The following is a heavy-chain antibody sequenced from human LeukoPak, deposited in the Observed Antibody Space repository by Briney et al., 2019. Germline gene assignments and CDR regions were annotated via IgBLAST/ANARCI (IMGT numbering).Heavy chain of an antibody. Sequence: SETLSLTCAVSGGSISSYYWSWIRQPPGKGLEWIGYIYYSGSTNYNPSLKSRVTISVDTSKNQFSLKLSSVTAADTAVYYCARDGNDGFGYWGQGTLVTVSS. V-gene: IGHV4-59*12. CDR2: IYYSGST. D-gene: IGHD1-1*01. J-gene: IGHJ4*02. CDR3: ARDGNDGFGY. CDR1: GGSISSYY.